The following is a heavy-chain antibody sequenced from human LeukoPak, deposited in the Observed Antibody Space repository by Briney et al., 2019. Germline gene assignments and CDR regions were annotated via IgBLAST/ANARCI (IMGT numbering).Heavy chain of an antibody. D-gene: IGHD6-19*01. CDR3: ATSSGQWLVFDY. V-gene: IGHV1-2*02. CDR2: INPNNGGT. Sequence: ASVKVSCKASGYTFTGYYIHWVRQAPGQGLEWMGWINPNNGGTNYAQKLQGRVTMTTDTSTSTAYMELRSLRSDDTAVYYCATSSGQWLVFDYWGQGTLVTVSS. J-gene: IGHJ4*02. CDR1: GYTFTGYY.